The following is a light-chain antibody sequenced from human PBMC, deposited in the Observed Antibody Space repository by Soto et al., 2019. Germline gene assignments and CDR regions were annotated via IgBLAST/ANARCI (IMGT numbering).Light chain of an antibody. V-gene: IGLV2-23*01. J-gene: IGLJ1*01. Sequence: QSVLTQPASVSGSPGQSITISCTGTSSEVGSYNLVSWYQQHPGKAPKLMIYEGSKRPSGVSNRFSGSKSGNTASLTISGLQAEDEADYYCCSYAGSSTVVFGTGTKLTVL. CDR1: SSEVGSYNL. CDR3: CSYAGSSTVV. CDR2: EGS.